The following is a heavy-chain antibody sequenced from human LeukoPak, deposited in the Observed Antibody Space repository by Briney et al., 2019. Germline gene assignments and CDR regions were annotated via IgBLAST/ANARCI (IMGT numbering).Heavy chain of an antibody. D-gene: IGHD2-15*01. V-gene: IGHV5-51*01. CDR3: ARTVGYCSGGSCASFDY. J-gene: IGHJ4*02. CDR2: IYPGDSDT. Sequence: GESLRISCKGSGYSFTTYWIGWVRQMPGKGLEWMGIIYPGDSDTRYSPSFQGQVTISADKSISTAYRQWSSLKASDTAMYYCARTVGYCSGGSCASFDYWGQGTLVIVSS. CDR1: GYSFTTYW.